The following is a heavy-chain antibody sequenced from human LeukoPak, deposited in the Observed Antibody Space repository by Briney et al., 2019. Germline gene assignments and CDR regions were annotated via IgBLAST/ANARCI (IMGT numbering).Heavy chain of an antibody. CDR2: ISSSSSYI. V-gene: IGHV3-21*01. CDR3: ARDNDLLRYFDWPLDY. Sequence: GGSLRLSCTASGFTFGDYAMSWVRQAPGEGLEWVSSISSSSSYIYYADSVKGRFTISRDNAKNSLYLQMNSLRAEDTAVYYCARDNDLLRYFDWPLDYWGQGTLVTVSS. CDR1: GFTFGDYA. J-gene: IGHJ4*02. D-gene: IGHD3-9*01.